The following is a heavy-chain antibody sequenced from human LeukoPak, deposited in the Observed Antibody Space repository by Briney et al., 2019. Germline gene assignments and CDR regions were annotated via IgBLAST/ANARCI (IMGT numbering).Heavy chain of an antibody. Sequence: SQTLSLTCTVSGGSISSGSYYWSWIRQPAGKGLEWIGRIYTSGSTNYNPSLKSRVTISVDTSKNQFSLKLSSVTAADTAVYYCARTYYYGSGSYEDYWGQGTLVTVSS. CDR1: GGSISSGSYY. CDR2: IYTSGST. V-gene: IGHV4-61*02. D-gene: IGHD3-10*01. CDR3: ARTYYYGSGSYEDY. J-gene: IGHJ4*02.